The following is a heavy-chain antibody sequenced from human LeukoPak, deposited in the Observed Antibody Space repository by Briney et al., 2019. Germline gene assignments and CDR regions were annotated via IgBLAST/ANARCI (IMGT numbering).Heavy chain of an antibody. Sequence: GGSLRLSCAASGFTFSSYAMTWVRQAPGKRLEWVAAITNSGGSTYYADSVKGRFTISRDNAKNSLYLQMNSLRAEDTAVYYCAREGGVVPAAMRPFDYWGQGTLVTVSS. CDR2: ITNSGGST. J-gene: IGHJ4*02. CDR3: AREGGVVPAAMRPFDY. CDR1: GFTFSSYA. D-gene: IGHD2-2*01. V-gene: IGHV3-23*01.